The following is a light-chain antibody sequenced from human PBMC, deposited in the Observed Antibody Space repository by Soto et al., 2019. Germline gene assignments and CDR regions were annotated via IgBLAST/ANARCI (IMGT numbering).Light chain of an antibody. CDR1: QSISRTY. Sequence: DIVLTHSPVTLSLSPVERATVCFRASQSISRTYLAWYQQKPVQAPRLLIYATSSRATGIPARFSGSGSGTDFTLTISSLEPEDFAVYYCQQRSNWPWTFGQGTKVDIK. CDR2: ATS. J-gene: IGKJ1*01. V-gene: IGKV3-11*01. CDR3: QQRSNWPWT.